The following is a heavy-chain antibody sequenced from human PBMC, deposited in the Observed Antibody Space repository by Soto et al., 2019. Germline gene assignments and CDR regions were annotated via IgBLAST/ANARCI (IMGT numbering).Heavy chain of an antibody. CDR1: GGSISSGDYY. Sequence: QVQLQESGPGLVKPSQTLSLTCTVSGGSISSGDYYWSWIRQPPGKGLEWIGYIYYSGSTYYNPSLKCRVTISVDTSKNPFSLKPSSVTAADTAVYYCARGNRGYYCSGTDPDYWGQGTLVTVSS. V-gene: IGHV4-30-4*01. CDR2: IYYSGST. CDR3: ARGNRGYYCSGTDPDY. D-gene: IGHD3-10*01. J-gene: IGHJ4*02.